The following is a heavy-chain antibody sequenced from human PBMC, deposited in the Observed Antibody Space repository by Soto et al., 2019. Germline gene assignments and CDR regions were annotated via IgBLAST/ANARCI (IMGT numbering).Heavy chain of an antibody. Sequence: SETLSFTCSVSGVSMRNSYWTWIRQSAGKGLEWIGRISTSGNTNYNPSLNSRLTMSVDTSKNQVSLKLTSVTAADTAVYYCARGGGVPALGDSWGQGTLVTVSS. J-gene: IGHJ5*01. CDR2: ISTSGNT. D-gene: IGHD3-16*01. CDR1: GVSMRNSY. V-gene: IGHV4-4*07. CDR3: ARGGGVPALGDS.